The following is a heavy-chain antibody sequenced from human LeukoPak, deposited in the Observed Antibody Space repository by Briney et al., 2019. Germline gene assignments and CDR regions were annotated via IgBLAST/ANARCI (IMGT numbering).Heavy chain of an antibody. J-gene: IGHJ4*02. Sequence: SETLSLTCAVYGGSFSGYYWSWIRQPPGKGVEWIGEINRSGSTNYNPSLKSRVTISVDTSKNQFSPKLSSVTAADTAVYYCARRVTYYYDSSGYYYAPTTAYYFDYWGQGTLVTVSS. CDR2: INRSGST. V-gene: IGHV4-34*01. CDR3: ARRVTYYYDSSGYYYAPTTAYYFDY. CDR1: GGSFSGYY. D-gene: IGHD3-22*01.